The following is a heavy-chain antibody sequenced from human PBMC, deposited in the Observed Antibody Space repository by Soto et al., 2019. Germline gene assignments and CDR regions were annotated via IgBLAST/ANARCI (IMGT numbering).Heavy chain of an antibody. J-gene: IGHJ6*03. V-gene: IGHV1-8*01. CDR3: ARYSSGGATSLGDYYYYYMDV. D-gene: IGHD5-12*01. CDR2: MNPNSGNT. CDR1: GYTFTSYD. Sequence: QVQLVQSGAEVKKPGASVKVSCKASGYTFTSYDINWVRQATGQGLEWMGWMNPNSGNTGYAQKFQGRVTMTRNTSISTAYMELSSLRAEDTAVYYCARYSSGGATSLGDYYYYYMDVWGKGTTVTVSS.